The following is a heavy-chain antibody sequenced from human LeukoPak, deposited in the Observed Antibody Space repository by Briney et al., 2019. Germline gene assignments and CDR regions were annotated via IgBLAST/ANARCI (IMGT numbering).Heavy chain of an antibody. CDR3: ARDKDTTGLPQS. CDR2: IYDRGTT. CDR1: GFTVSYNY. Sequence: GGSLRLSCAASGFTVSYNYMSWVRQAPGKGLEWVSVIYDRGTTYYADFVKGRFTISSDNSKNTLYLQMNSLRAEDTALYYCARDKDTTGLPQSWGQGILVTVSS. D-gene: IGHD2-15*01. J-gene: IGHJ4*02. V-gene: IGHV3-53*01.